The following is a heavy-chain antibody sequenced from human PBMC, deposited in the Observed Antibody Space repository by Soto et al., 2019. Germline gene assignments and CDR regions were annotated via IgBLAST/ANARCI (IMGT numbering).Heavy chain of an antibody. CDR1: GGSISSGGYY. Sequence: SETLSLTCTVSGGSISSGGYYWSWIHQHPGKGLEWIGYIYYSGSTYYNPSLKSRVTISVDTSKNQFSLKLSSVTAADTAVYYCARGGYDILTGYKGPDYWGQGTLVTVSS. CDR3: ARGGYDILTGYKGPDY. CDR2: IYYSGST. D-gene: IGHD3-9*01. J-gene: IGHJ4*02. V-gene: IGHV4-31*03.